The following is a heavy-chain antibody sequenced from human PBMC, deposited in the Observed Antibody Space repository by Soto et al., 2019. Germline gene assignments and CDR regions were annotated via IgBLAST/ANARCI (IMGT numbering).Heavy chain of an antibody. V-gene: IGHV3-7*01. D-gene: IGHD3-3*01. CDR2: IKQDGSEK. J-gene: IGHJ4*02. CDR1: GFAFSSYW. Sequence: GGSLRLSCAASGFAFSSYWMSWVRQAPGKGLEWVANIKQDGSEKYYVDSVKGRFTISRDNAKNSLYLQMNSLRAEDTAVYYCARDSYYDFWSGYSSSGFDYWGQGTLVTVSS. CDR3: ARDSYYDFWSGYSSSGFDY.